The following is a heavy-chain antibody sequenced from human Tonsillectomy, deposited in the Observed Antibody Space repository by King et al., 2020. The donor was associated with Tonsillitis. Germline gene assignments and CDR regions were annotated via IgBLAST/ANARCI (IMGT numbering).Heavy chain of an antibody. Sequence: VQLVESGGGVVQPGTSLRLSCAASTFTFSSYSMHWVRQAPGKGLEWVAAISYDGSKKYYSDPVKGRFTISRDNSKNTLYLQMNSLRPEDTAVYYCAAFDSAGYYGGFDYWGQGTLVTVSS. J-gene: IGHJ4*02. V-gene: IGHV3-30-3*01. CDR1: TFTFSSYS. CDR2: ISYDGSKK. CDR3: AAFDSAGYYGGFDY. D-gene: IGHD3-22*01.